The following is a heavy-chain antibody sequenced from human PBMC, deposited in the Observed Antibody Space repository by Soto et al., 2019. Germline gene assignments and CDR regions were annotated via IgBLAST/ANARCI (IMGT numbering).Heavy chain of an antibody. CDR2: ISGSGGST. CDR1: GFTFSSYA. Sequence: LRLSCAASGFTFSSYAMSWVRQAPGKGLEWVSAISGSGGSTYYADSVKGRFTISRDNSKNTLYLQMNSLRAEDTAVYYCAKGLGYSYGHSHYWGQGTLVTVSS. D-gene: IGHD5-18*01. CDR3: AKGLGYSYGHSHY. V-gene: IGHV3-23*01. J-gene: IGHJ4*02.